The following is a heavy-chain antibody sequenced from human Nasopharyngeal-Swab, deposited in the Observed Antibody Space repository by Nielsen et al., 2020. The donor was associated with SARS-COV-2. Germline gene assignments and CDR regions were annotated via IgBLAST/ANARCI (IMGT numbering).Heavy chain of an antibody. CDR1: GGSISSYY. V-gene: IGHV4-59*13. D-gene: IGHD3-9*01. CDR3: ASMTYYDILTGYYTFDY. CDR2: IYYIGST. Sequence: SETLSLTCTVSGGSISSYYWSWIRQPPGKGLEWIGYIYYIGSTNYNPSLKSRVTISVDTSKNQFPLKLSSVTAADTAVYYCASMTYYDILTGYYTFDYWGQGTLVTVSS. J-gene: IGHJ4*02.